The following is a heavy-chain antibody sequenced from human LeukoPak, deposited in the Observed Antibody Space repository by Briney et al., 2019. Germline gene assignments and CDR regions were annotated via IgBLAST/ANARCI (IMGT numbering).Heavy chain of an antibody. J-gene: IGHJ6*04. CDR1: GFTFSSYE. CDR2: ISSSGSTI. V-gene: IGHV3-48*03. Sequence: GGSLGLSCAASGFTFSSYEMNWVRQAPGKGLEWVSYISSSGSTIYYADSVKGRFTISRDNAKNSLYLQMNSLRAEDTAVYYCASVSDPPGNVWGKGTTVTVSS. CDR3: ASVSDPPGNV. D-gene: IGHD1-14*01.